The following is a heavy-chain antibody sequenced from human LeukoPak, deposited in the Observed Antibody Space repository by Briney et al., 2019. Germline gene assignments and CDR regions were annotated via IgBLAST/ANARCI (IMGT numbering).Heavy chain of an antibody. Sequence: SVKVSCKASGGTFSSYAISWVRQALGQGVEWVGRIIPILGIANYAQKFQGRVTITADKSTSTAYMELSSLRSEGTAVYYCARDDYDIVAPRDSGGGYYYGMDVWGQGTTVAVSS. J-gene: IGHJ6*02. D-gene: IGHD2-15*01. CDR2: IIPILGIA. CDR3: ARDDYDIVAPRDSGGGYYYGMDV. V-gene: IGHV1-69*04. CDR1: GGTFSSYA.